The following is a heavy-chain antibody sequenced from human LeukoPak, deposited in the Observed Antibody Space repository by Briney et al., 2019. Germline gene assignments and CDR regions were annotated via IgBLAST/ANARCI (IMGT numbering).Heavy chain of an antibody. D-gene: IGHD3-22*01. Sequence: SETLSLTCTVSGGSISSGDYYWSWIRQPPGKGLEWIGYIYYSGSTYYNPSLKSRVTISVDTSKNQFSLKLSSVTAADTAVYYCARKFQYYYDSSGRDAFDIWGQGTMVTVSS. CDR2: IYYSGST. CDR1: GGSISSGDYY. CDR3: ARKFQYYYDSSGRDAFDI. J-gene: IGHJ3*02. V-gene: IGHV4-30-4*01.